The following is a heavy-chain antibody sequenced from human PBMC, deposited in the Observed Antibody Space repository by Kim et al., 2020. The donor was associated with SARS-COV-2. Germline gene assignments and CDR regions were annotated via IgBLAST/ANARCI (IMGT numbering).Heavy chain of an antibody. V-gene: IGHV1-69*01. CDR3: ARYSSSSEDYFDY. Sequence: YAQKFQGRVTITADESTSTAYMELSSLRSEDTAVYYCARYSSSSEDYFDYWGQGTLVTVSS. D-gene: IGHD6-6*01. J-gene: IGHJ4*02.